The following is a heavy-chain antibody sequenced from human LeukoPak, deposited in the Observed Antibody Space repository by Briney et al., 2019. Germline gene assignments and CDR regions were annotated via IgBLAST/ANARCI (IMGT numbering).Heavy chain of an antibody. D-gene: IGHD3-10*01. CDR1: GFTFSSYS. CDR3: ARGGNIDY. J-gene: IGHJ4*02. Sequence: GGSLRLSCAASGFTFSSYSMNWGRQAPGKGLEWLSYISSGSGTIYYADSVKGRFTISRDNAKNSVYLQMNSLRDADTAVYYCARGGNIDYWGQGTLVTVSS. V-gene: IGHV3-48*02. CDR2: ISSGSGTI.